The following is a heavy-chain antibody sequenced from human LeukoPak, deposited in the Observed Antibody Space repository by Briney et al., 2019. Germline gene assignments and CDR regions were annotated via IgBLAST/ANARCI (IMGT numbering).Heavy chain of an antibody. Sequence: GGSLRLSCAASGFIFSDYYMSWIRQAPGKGLEWVSYISSSGSTIYYADSVKGRFTISRDNAKNSLYLQMNSLRAEDTAVYYCASTDILALPWDAFDIWGQGTMVTVSS. V-gene: IGHV3-11*04. CDR1: GFIFSDYY. CDR3: ASTDILALPWDAFDI. CDR2: ISSSGSTI. D-gene: IGHD3-9*01. J-gene: IGHJ3*02.